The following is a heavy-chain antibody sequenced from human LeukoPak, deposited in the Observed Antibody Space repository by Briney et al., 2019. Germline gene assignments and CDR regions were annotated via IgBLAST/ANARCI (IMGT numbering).Heavy chain of an antibody. CDR2: IIPIFGTA. CDR1: GGTFSSYA. Sequence: VASVKVSCKASGGTFSSYAISWVRQAPGQGLEWMGGIIPIFGTANYAQKFQGRVTITADESTSTAYMELSSLRSEDTAVYYCARDRCCSSTSCYHTGSDYWGQGTLVTVSS. J-gene: IGHJ4*02. CDR3: ARDRCCSSTSCYHTGSDY. D-gene: IGHD2-2*01. V-gene: IGHV1-69*13.